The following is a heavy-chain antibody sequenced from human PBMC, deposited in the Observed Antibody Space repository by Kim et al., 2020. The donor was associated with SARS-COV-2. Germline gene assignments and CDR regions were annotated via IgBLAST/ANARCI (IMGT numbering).Heavy chain of an antibody. CDR2: IWYDGSNK. Sequence: GGSLRLSCAASGFTFSNYGMHWVRQAPGKGLEWVAVIWYDGSNKYYADSVKGRFTISRDNSKNTLYLQMNSLRAEDTAVYYCAKEGSYGDYGAGGLDYWGQGTLVPVSS. D-gene: IGHD4-17*01. CDR1: GFTFSNYG. V-gene: IGHV3-33*06. J-gene: IGHJ4*02. CDR3: AKEGSYGDYGAGGLDY.